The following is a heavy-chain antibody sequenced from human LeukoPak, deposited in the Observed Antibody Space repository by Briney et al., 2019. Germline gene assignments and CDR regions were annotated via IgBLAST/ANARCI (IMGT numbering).Heavy chain of an antibody. CDR2: INSDGSNT. D-gene: IGHD5-12*01. Sequence: GGSLRLSCAAPGFSFSATWMHWVRQAPGKGLVWVSRINSDGSNTIYADSVRGRFTISRDNAKNTLYLQMNSLRAEDTAVYYCARVSGYVLDYWGQGTLVTVSS. J-gene: IGHJ4*02. CDR3: ARVSGYVLDY. CDR1: GFSFSATW. V-gene: IGHV3-74*01.